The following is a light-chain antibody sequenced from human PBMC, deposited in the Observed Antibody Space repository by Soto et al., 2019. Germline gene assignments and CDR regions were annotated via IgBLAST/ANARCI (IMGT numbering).Light chain of an antibody. J-gene: IGLJ1*01. V-gene: IGLV2-23*01. CDR1: SSDVGTYNL. CDR2: EDN. Sequence: QSVLAQPASVFGSPGQSITISCTVTSSDVGTYNLVSWYQQHPGEAPKLIIYEDNKRPSGVSNRFSGSRSGYTASLTISGLQAEDEADYFCCSYATGSTYIFGTGTKVTVL. CDR3: CSYATGSTYI.